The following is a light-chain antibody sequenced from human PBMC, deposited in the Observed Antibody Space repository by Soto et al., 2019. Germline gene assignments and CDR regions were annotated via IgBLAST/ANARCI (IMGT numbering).Light chain of an antibody. CDR2: VAS. CDR3: QQYGSSPGFT. Sequence: EIVLTQSPGTLSLSPGERATLSCRASQSVSSSYLAWYQQKPGQAPRLLIYVASSRGTVIPDSFSGSGSGTDFTLTISRLEPEDFAVYYCQQYGSSPGFTFGPGTKVDIK. CDR1: QSVSSSY. J-gene: IGKJ3*01. V-gene: IGKV3-20*01.